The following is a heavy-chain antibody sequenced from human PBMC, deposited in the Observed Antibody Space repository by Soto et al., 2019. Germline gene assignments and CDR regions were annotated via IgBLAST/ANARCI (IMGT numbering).Heavy chain of an antibody. CDR1: GYSFTGNS. D-gene: IGHD6-25*01. J-gene: IGHJ4*02. V-gene: IGHV1-2*02. Sequence: QVHLVQSGAEVKKPGASVKVSCKASGYSFTGNSMHWVRQAPGQGLEWMGWINPNNGGTNYAQNFQGRRTMTRDTSISTAYMDLSRRRSDDTAGYYCAMQRGGVGYWGQGTLVTVSS. CDR2: INPNNGGT. CDR3: AMQRGGVGY.